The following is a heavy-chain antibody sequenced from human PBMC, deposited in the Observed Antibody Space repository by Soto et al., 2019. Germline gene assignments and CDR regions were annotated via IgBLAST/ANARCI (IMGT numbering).Heavy chain of an antibody. Sequence: GGSLRLSCAASGFTFSSNAMSWVRQAPGKGLEWVSAISGSGGSTYYADSVKGRFTIPRDNSKNTLYLQMNSLRAEDTAVYYCAKEGYSSGWSYLDYWGQGTLVTVSS. CDR2: ISGSGGST. CDR1: GFTFSSNA. D-gene: IGHD6-19*01. V-gene: IGHV3-23*01. J-gene: IGHJ4*02. CDR3: AKEGYSSGWSYLDY.